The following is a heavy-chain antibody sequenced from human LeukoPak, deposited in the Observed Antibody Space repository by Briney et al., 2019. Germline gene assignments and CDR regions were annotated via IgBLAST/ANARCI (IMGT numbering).Heavy chain of an antibody. D-gene: IGHD2-2*01. V-gene: IGHV1-18*01. Sequence: ASVKVSCKASGYTFTSYVITWVRQAPGQGLEWMGWISAYNGNTNSAQKLQGRVTMTTDTSTSTAYMELRSLRSDDTAVYYCARTQFADAFDIWGQGTMVTVSS. CDR3: ARTQFADAFDI. J-gene: IGHJ3*02. CDR1: GYTFTSYV. CDR2: ISAYNGNT.